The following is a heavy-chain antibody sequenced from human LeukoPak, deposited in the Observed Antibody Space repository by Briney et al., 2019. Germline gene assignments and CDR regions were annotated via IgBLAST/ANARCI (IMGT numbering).Heavy chain of an antibody. CDR3: ARGGTLEMATNRRYFDL. CDR1: GYTFTSYG. V-gene: IGHV1-18*01. D-gene: IGHD5-24*01. Sequence: ASVKVSCKASGYTFTSYGISWVRQAPGQGLEWMGWISAYNGNTNYAQKLQGRVTMTTDTSTSTAYMELRSLRSDDTAVYYCARGGTLEMATNRRYFDLWGRGTLVTVSS. J-gene: IGHJ2*01. CDR2: ISAYNGNT.